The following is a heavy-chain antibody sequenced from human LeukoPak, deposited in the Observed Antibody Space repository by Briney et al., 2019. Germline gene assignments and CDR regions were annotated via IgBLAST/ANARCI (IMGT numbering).Heavy chain of an antibody. Sequence: GGSLRLSCAASGFTFSSYGMHWVRQAPGKGLEWVAVISFDATNKYCADSVKGRFTISRDNSKNTLYLQMNSLRAEDTAVYYCAKDSSADDSSGYSYYFDYWGQGTLVTVSS. J-gene: IGHJ4*02. V-gene: IGHV3-30*18. CDR2: ISFDATNK. D-gene: IGHD3-22*01. CDR1: GFTFSSYG. CDR3: AKDSSADDSSGYSYYFDY.